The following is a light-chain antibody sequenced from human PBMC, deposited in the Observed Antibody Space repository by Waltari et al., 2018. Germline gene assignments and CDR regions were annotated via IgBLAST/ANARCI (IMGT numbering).Light chain of an antibody. CDR3: SSQTLDGVVL. CDR2: DVT. V-gene: IGLV2-14*03. CDR1: GSGVGASDF. J-gene: IGLJ2*01. Sequence: QSALTQPASVSGSPGQSITISCSGIGSGVGASDFVSWFQLHPGKAPQVIIYDVTNRPAGVSDRFSASKSADTASLTISGLQPEDDGDYYCSSQTLDGVVLFGGGTKLTVL.